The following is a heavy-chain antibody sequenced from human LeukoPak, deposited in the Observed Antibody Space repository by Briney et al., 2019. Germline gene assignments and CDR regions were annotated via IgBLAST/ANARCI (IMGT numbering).Heavy chain of an antibody. V-gene: IGHV3-30*18. CDR2: ISNDGNNK. CDR1: GFTFSHYG. CDR3: AKERSGSYYTFDC. J-gene: IGHJ4*02. D-gene: IGHD3-10*01. Sequence: GGSLRLSCAASGFTFSHYGMHWVRQAPGKGLEWVAVISNDGNNKDYADSVKGRFTISRDNAKNSLYLQMNSLRAEDTALYYCAKERSGSYYTFDCWGQGTLVTVSS.